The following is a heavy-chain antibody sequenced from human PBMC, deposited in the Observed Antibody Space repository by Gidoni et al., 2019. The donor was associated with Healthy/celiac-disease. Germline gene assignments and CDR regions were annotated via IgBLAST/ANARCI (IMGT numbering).Heavy chain of an antibody. CDR2: IKQDGSDK. J-gene: IGHJ6*02. CDR1: GFTFSSYW. Sequence: CAASGFTFSSYWMSWVRKAPGKGREWVANIKQDGSDKYYVDSVKGRFTISRDNAKYSLYLQINSLRAEDTAVYYCARGWGNWNDNSEDYYYYGIDVWCQGTTVTVSS. V-gene: IGHV3-7*01. D-gene: IGHD1-20*01. CDR3: ARGWGNWNDNSEDYYYYGIDV.